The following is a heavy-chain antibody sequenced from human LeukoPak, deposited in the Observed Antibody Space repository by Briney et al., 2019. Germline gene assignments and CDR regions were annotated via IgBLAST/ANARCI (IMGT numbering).Heavy chain of an antibody. CDR1: GYTFTGYY. V-gene: IGHV1-2*02. J-gene: IGHJ3*02. D-gene: IGHD1-26*01. CDR3: ASTAPSLYSGSYHKDAFDI. Sequence: ASVKVSCKASGYTFTGYYMHWVRQAPGQGLEWMGWINPNSGGTNYAQKFQGRVTMTRDTSISTAYMELSRLRSDDTAVYYCASTAPSLYSGSYHKDAFDIWGQGTMVTVPS. CDR2: INPNSGGT.